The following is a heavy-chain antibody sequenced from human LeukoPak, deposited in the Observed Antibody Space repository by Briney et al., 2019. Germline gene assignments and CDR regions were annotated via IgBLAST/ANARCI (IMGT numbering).Heavy chain of an antibody. CDR2: ISGHNGDV. V-gene: IGHV1-18*01. CDR3: ARYNSLLRGVTTSDS. J-gene: IGHJ4*02. D-gene: IGHD3-10*01. CDR1: GYTFSNYG. Sequence: ASVKVSCKASGYTFSNYGINWVRQAPGQGLEWMGTISGHNGDVNYAPKFQGRVTMTTDTSTTTAYMELRSLRFDDTAVYYCARYNSLLRGVTTSDSWGQGTLVTVSS.